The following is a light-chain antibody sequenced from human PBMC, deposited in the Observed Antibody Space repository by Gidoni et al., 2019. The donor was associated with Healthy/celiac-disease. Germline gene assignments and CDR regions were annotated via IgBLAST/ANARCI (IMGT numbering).Light chain of an antibody. Sequence: EIVLTQPPGTLSLSPGERATLSCRASQSVRSSYLAWYQQKPGQAPRLLIYGASSRSTGIPDRFTGSGSGTEYTLTISRLEPEDYAVYYCQQNGSSPLAFGGGTKVEIK. CDR3: QQNGSSPLA. J-gene: IGKJ4*01. V-gene: IGKV3-20*01. CDR1: QSVRSSY. CDR2: GAS.